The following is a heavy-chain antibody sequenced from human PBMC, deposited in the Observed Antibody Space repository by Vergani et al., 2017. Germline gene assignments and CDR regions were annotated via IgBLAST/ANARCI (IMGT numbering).Heavy chain of an antibody. Sequence: EVQLLESGGGLVQPGGSLKLSCAASGFTFSGSAMHWVRQASGKGLEWVGRIRSKANSYATAYAASVKGRFTISRDDSKNTAYLQMNSLKTEDTAVYYCTRNGITGTTHDYYYYGMDVWGQGTTVTVSS. CDR3: TRNGITGTTHDYYYYGMDV. CDR1: GFTFSGSA. D-gene: IGHD1-7*01. V-gene: IGHV3-73*01. CDR2: IRSKANSYAT. J-gene: IGHJ6*02.